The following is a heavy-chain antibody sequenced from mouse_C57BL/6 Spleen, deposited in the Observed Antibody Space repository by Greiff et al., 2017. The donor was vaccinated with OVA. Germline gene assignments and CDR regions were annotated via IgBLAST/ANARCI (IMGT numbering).Heavy chain of an antibody. Sequence: VQVVESGAELVKPGASVKISCKASGYAFSSYWLNWVKQRPGKGLEWIGQIYPGDGDTNYNGKFKGKATLTADKSSSTAYMQLSSLTSEDSAVYFCARGYYYGSSSPDYWGQGTTLTVSS. D-gene: IGHD1-1*01. CDR1: GYAFSSYW. V-gene: IGHV1-80*01. CDR2: IYPGDGDT. J-gene: IGHJ2*01. CDR3: ARGYYYGSSSPDY.